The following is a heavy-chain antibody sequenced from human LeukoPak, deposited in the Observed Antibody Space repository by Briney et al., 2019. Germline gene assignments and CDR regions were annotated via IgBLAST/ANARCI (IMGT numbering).Heavy chain of an antibody. CDR3: ASGGSYLDDAFDI. J-gene: IGHJ3*02. V-gene: IGHV3-66*02. D-gene: IGHD1-26*01. CDR1: GFAVSSNY. CDR2: IYSGGNT. Sequence: GGSLRLSCAASGFAVSSNYMTWVRQAPGKGLEWVPVIYSGGNTYYADSVKGRFTISRDKSKNTLYLQMNSLRAADTAVYYCASGGSYLDDAFDIWGQGTMVTVSS.